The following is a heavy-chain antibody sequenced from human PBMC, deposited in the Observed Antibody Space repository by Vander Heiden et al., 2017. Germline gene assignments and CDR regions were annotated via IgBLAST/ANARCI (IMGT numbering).Heavy chain of an antibody. CDR2: MGGGDNDR. D-gene: IGHD5-12*01. CDR3: AKDAVDHNGRYDWFDH. V-gene: IGHV3-23*01. CDR1: GFNFGIVA. J-gene: IGHJ5*02. Sequence: EMPLLESGGHLVHPGGSVRLYCAAYGFNFGIVAMHWVRQAPGKGLEWVATMGGGDNDRYYADSVRGRFTISRDNSKNTVFLHMHSLRAEDTAVYYCAKDAVDHNGRYDWFDHWGQGTLVTVSS.